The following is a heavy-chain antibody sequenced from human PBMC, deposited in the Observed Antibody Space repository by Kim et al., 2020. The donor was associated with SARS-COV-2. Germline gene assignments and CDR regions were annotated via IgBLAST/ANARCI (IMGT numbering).Heavy chain of an antibody. CDR1: GFTFQNFG. J-gene: IGHJ4*02. V-gene: IGHV3-20*01. CDR2: VSGSGASP. D-gene: IGHD3-10*01. Sequence: GGSLRLSCAASGFTFQNFGMSWVRQAPGKGLEWVSGVSGSGASPGYADSVMGRFTVSRDNARNLLLLQMDNLRVEDTAFYQCARTGLAHGTAVDYWGQGTLVTVSS. CDR3: ARTGLAHGTAVDY.